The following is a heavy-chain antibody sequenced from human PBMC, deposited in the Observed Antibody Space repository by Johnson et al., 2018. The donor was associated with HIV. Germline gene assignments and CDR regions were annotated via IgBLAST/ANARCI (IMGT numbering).Heavy chain of an antibody. V-gene: IGHV3-30*03. CDR1: GFTVSSNY. Sequence: QVQLVESGGGLVQPGGSLRLSCAASGFTVSSNYMSWVRQAPGKGLEWVAVISYDGSNKYYADSVKGRFTISRDNSKNTLYLQMNSLRAEDTAVYYCARDRDRLNWNYGALDIWGQGTMVTVSS. D-gene: IGHD1-7*01. CDR3: ARDRDRLNWNYGALDI. CDR2: ISYDGSNK. J-gene: IGHJ3*02.